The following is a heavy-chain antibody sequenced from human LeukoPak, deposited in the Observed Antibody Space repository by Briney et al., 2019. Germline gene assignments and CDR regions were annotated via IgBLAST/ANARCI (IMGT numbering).Heavy chain of an antibody. CDR1: GYTFTGYY. J-gene: IGHJ4*02. Sequence: VASVKVSCKASGYTFTGYYMHWVRQAPGQGLEWMGWINPNSGGTNYAQKFQGRVTMTRDTSISTAYMELSRLRSDDTAVYYCARDLVLRSSGYKTLGYWGQGTLVTVSS. D-gene: IGHD3-22*01. CDR3: ARDLVLRSSGYKTLGY. CDR2: INPNSGGT. V-gene: IGHV1-2*02.